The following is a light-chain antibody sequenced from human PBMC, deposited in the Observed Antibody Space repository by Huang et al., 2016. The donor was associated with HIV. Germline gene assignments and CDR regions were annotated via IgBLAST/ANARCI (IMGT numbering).Light chain of an antibody. Sequence: DIQMTQSPPSLSASVGDSVTIACRASQNVNTYLNWYQQKPGQAPRLLIFAASRLRSGAPSRLSGSGSGTEFTLTISSLQLEDFATYYCQQRFSTTITFGQGTRLDIK. V-gene: IGKV1-39*01. CDR1: QNVNTY. CDR3: QQRFSTTIT. J-gene: IGKJ5*01. CDR2: AAS.